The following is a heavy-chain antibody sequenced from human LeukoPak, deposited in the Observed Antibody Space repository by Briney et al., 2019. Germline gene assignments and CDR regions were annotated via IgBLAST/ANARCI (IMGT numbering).Heavy chain of an antibody. J-gene: IGHJ4*02. CDR1: GFTFSGHW. V-gene: IGHV3-74*01. Sequence: GGSLRLSCAAFGFTFSGHWMHWVRQIPGKGLTWVSRINNDGRSISYADSVKGRFTISRDNSKNTLYLQMNSLRAEDTAVYYCAKDPNPPLGQQLAYYFDYWGQGTLVTVSS. CDR2: INNDGRSI. D-gene: IGHD6-13*01. CDR3: AKDPNPPLGQQLAYYFDY.